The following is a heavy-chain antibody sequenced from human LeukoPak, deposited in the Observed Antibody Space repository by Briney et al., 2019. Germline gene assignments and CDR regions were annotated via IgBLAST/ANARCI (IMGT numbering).Heavy chain of an antibody. CDR1: GGSISGYY. V-gene: IGHV4-59*08. CDR3: ARQTGYGLVSFDF. D-gene: IGHD3-10*01. Sequence: PSETLSLTCTVSGGSISGYYWNWIRQPPGKGLEWIGYIYYSGGTNYNPSLKSRVTISLDTSKNQFSLKLSSVTAADTAVYYCARQTGYGLVSFDFWGQGTLVTVSS. CDR2: IYYSGGT. J-gene: IGHJ4*02.